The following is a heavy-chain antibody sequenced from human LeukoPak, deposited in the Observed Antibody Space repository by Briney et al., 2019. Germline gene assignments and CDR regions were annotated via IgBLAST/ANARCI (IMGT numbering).Heavy chain of an antibody. D-gene: IGHD3-10*01. CDR2: IYYSGST. CDR1: GGSISSGSYY. CDR3: ARQLWLWFGGRDAFDI. V-gene: IGHV4-61*10. Sequence: PSETLSLTCTVSGGSISSGSYYWSWIRQPAGKGLEWIGYIYYSGSTNYNPSLKSRVTISVDTSKNQFSLKLSSVTAADTAVYYCARQLWLWFGGRDAFDIWGQGTMVTVSS. J-gene: IGHJ3*02.